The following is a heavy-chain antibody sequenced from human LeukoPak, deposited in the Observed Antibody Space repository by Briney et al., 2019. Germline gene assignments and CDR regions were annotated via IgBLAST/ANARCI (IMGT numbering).Heavy chain of an antibody. Sequence: GGSLRLSCAASGFTFSNYAMTWVRQAPGKGLEWVSSISGATGTTYYADSVKGRFTISRDNAKNSLYLQMNSLRAEGTAVYYCAELGITMIGGVWGKGTTVTISS. J-gene: IGHJ6*04. CDR1: GFTFSNYA. CDR3: AELGITMIGGV. D-gene: IGHD3-10*02. CDR2: ISGATGTT. V-gene: IGHV3-23*01.